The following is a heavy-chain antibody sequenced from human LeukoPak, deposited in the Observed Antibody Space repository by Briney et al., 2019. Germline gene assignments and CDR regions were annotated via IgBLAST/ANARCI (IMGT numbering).Heavy chain of an antibody. D-gene: IGHD2-15*01. CDR2: IYTSGST. CDR3: ARDSRVVVAASSPLFDY. Sequence: SETLSLTCAVYGGSFSGYYWSWIRQPAGKGPEWIGRIYTSGSTNYNPSLKSRVTISVDTSKNQFSLKLSSVTAADTAVYYCARDSRVVVAASSPLFDYWGQGTLVTVSS. V-gene: IGHV4-4*07. CDR1: GGSFSGYY. J-gene: IGHJ4*02.